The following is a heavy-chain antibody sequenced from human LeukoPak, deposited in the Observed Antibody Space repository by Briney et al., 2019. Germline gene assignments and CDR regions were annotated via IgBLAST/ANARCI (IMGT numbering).Heavy chain of an antibody. CDR2: ISSSGSTI. D-gene: IGHD3-22*01. J-gene: IGHJ4*02. CDR3: ARERNYYDSSGYESY. CDR1: GFTFSSYE. Sequence: GGSLRLSCAASGFTFSSYEMNWVRQAPGKGLEWVSYISSSGSTIYYADSVKGRFTISRDNAKNSLYLQMNSLRAEDTAVYYCARERNYYDSSGYESYWGQRTLVTVSS. V-gene: IGHV3-48*03.